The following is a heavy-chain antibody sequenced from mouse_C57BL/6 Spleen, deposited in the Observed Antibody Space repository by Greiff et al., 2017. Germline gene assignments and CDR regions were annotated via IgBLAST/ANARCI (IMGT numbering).Heavy chain of an antibody. J-gene: IGHJ3*01. Sequence: VKLVESGPELVKPGASVKLSCKASGYTFTSYDINWVKQRHGQGLEWIGGIYPRDGSTKYNEKFKGKATLTVDTSSSTAYMELHSLTSEDSAVYFCARYYYGSTGFAYWGQGTLVTVSA. V-gene: IGHV1-85*01. CDR1: GYTFTSYD. CDR3: ARYYYGSTGFAY. D-gene: IGHD1-1*01. CDR2: IYPRDGST.